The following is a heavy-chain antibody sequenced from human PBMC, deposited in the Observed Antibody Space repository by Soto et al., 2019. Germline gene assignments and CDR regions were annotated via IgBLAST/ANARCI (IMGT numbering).Heavy chain of an antibody. CDR1: GGTFNNYA. Sequence: QVQLVQSGAEVKKPGSSVKVSCKASGGTFNNYAINWLRQAPGQGLEWMGGSIPIFATANYAQNFQGRVTITADESTSTAYMELSSLRSEDTAVYYCARGPSWALVFDIWGQGTMVNVSS. J-gene: IGHJ3*02. V-gene: IGHV1-69*01. CDR2: SIPIFATA. CDR3: ARGPSWALVFDI. D-gene: IGHD6-13*01.